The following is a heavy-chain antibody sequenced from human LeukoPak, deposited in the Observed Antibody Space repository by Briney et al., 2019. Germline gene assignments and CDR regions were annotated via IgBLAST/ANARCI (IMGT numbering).Heavy chain of an antibody. J-gene: IGHJ4*02. CDR1: GFTFSSYS. V-gene: IGHV3-21*01. CDR3: ARARANWYEDY. CDR2: ITTTFYT. D-gene: IGHD6-13*01. Sequence: GGSLRLSCAASGFTFSSYSFNWVRQVPGKGLEWVSSITTTFYTYYTDSVKGRFTISRDNAKNSLYLQMISLRAEDTAVYYCARARANWYEDYWGQGTLGTVSS.